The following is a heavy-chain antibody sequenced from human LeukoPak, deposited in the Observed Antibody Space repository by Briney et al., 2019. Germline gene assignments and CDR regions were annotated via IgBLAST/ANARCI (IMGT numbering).Heavy chain of an antibody. CDR2: ISSSGSAI. V-gene: IGHV3-48*03. Sequence: PSETLSLTCSVSGASVSSSHWNWIRQAPGKGLEWVSYISSSGSAIYYVDSVKGRFTVSRDNAKNSLFLQMNSPRAEDTAVYYCVRVKGSYFDYWGQGALVTVSS. D-gene: IGHD2-15*01. CDR1: GASVSSSH. J-gene: IGHJ4*02. CDR3: VRVKGSYFDY.